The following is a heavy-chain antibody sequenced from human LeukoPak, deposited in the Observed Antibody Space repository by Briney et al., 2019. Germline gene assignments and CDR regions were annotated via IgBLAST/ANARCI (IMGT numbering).Heavy chain of an antibody. CDR1: GLSHCVLY. Sequence: PSETLSLTCTVSGLSHCVLYGMCPPAPTGGAREGSVYIYYSGSTNYNPSLKSRATISVDPSMNQFSLMLSSVTAADTAVYYCARLHPDTSLTPYYYYIYVWGKGTTVTVSS. CDR3: ARLHPDTSLTPYYYYIYV. V-gene: IGHV4-59*08. D-gene: IGHD5-18*01. J-gene: IGHJ6*03. CDR2: IYYSGST.